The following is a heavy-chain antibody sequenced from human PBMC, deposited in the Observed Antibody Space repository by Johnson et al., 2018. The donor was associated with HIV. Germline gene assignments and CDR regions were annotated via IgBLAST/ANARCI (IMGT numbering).Heavy chain of an antibody. D-gene: IGHD2-21*02. CDR1: GFTFSAYA. Sequence: VQLVESGGGVVQPGRSLRLSCAASGFTFSAYAVHWVRQAPGKGLEWLAIIRYDGSNKYYADSVKGRFTISRDNSKNTLYLQMNSLRAEDTAVYYYATCGGDCYDAFDVWGQGTMVTVSS. CDR3: ATCGGDCYDAFDV. CDR2: IRYDGSNK. J-gene: IGHJ3*01. V-gene: IGHV3-30*02.